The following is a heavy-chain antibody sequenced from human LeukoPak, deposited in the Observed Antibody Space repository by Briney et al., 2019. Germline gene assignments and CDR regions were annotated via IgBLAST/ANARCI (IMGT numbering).Heavy chain of an antibody. Sequence: EASVKVSCTASGYAFTGYYMHWVRQAPGQGLEWMGRINPNSGGTNYAQKFPGRVTMTRDTSISTAYMELSRLRSDDTAVYYCASGDWFDPWGQGTLVTVSS. CDR1: GYAFTGYY. J-gene: IGHJ5*02. CDR3: ASGDWFDP. CDR2: INPNSGGT. V-gene: IGHV1-2*06.